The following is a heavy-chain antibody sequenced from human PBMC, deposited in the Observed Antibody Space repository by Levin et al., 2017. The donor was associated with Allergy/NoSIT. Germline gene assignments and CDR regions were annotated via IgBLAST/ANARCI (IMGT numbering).Heavy chain of an antibody. D-gene: IGHD2-2*01. CDR3: ARVDRYCTSTSCYYGMDV. CDR2: INPNSGGT. J-gene: IGHJ6*02. CDR1: GYTFTGYY. Sequence: ASVKVSCKASGYTFTGYYMHWVRQAPGQGLEWMGWINPNSGGTNYAQKFQGWVTMTRDTSISTAYMELGRLTSDDTAVYYCARVDRYCTSTSCYYGMDVWGQGTTVTVSS. V-gene: IGHV1-2*04.